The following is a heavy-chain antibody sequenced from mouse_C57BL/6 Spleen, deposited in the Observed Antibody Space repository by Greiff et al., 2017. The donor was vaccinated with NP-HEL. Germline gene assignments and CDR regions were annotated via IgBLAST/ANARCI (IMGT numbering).Heavy chain of an antibody. CDR1: GFTFSSYA. V-gene: IGHV5-4*03. CDR3: ARRRDGYYDYCDY. D-gene: IGHD2-3*01. J-gene: IGHJ2*01. Sequence: EVQLVESGGGLVKPGGSLKLSCAASGFTFSSYAMSWVRQTPEKRLEWVATISDGGSYTYYPDNVKGRFTISRDNAKNNLYLQMSHLKSEDTAMYFCARRRDGYYDYCDYWGQGTTLTVSS. CDR2: ISDGGSYT.